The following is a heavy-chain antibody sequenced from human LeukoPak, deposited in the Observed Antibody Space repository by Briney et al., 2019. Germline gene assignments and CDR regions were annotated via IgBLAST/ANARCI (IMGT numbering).Heavy chain of an antibody. J-gene: IGHJ6*04. Sequence: GGSLRLSCGASGFTFSSYAMTWVRQAPGKGLEWVSSITGTGGTTFYADSVKGRFTFSRDNSKNTLYLQMNSLRAEDTAVYYCAELGITMIGGVWGKGTTVTISS. V-gene: IGHV3-23*01. CDR1: GFTFSSYA. D-gene: IGHD3-10*02. CDR2: ITGTGGTT. CDR3: AELGITMIGGV.